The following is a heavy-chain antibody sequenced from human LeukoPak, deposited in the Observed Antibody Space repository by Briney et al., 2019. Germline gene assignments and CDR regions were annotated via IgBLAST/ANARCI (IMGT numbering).Heavy chain of an antibody. CDR1: GFTVSGNY. J-gene: IGHJ6*04. Sequence: PGGSLRLSCAASGFTVSGNYMSWVRQAPGKGLEWVSGINWNGGSTGYADSVKGRFTISRDNAKNSLYLQMNSLRAEDTALYYCARASHYYGSGSYYKFGDVWGKGTTVTVSS. D-gene: IGHD3-10*01. V-gene: IGHV3-20*04. CDR2: INWNGGST. CDR3: ARASHYYGSGSYYKFGDV.